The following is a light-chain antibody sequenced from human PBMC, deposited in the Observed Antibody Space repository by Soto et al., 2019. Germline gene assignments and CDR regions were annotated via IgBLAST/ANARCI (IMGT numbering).Light chain of an antibody. CDR2: IDN. CDR3: AAWDGSLSGVI. CDR1: SSNLGSNA. Sequence: QSVLTQPASVSGTPGQRVTISCSGRSSNLGSNAISWYQKLPGTAPKLLIYIDNQRPSGVPDRFSGSQSGTSASLAITGLQAEDEADYYCAAWDGSLSGVIFGGGTKLTVL. J-gene: IGLJ2*01. V-gene: IGLV1-44*01.